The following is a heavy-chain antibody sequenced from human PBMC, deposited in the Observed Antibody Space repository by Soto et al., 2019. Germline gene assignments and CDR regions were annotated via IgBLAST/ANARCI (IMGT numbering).Heavy chain of an antibody. J-gene: IGHJ1*01. V-gene: IGHV4-31*03. Sequence: PSETLSLTCTVSGGSISSGGYYWSWIRQHPGKGLEWIGYIYYSGSTYYNTSLKSRVTISVDTSKNQFSLKLSSVTAADTAVYYCAIYDSSGSRGFQHWGQGTLVTVSS. CDR3: AIYDSSGSRGFQH. D-gene: IGHD3-22*01. CDR2: IYYSGST. CDR1: GGSISSGGYY.